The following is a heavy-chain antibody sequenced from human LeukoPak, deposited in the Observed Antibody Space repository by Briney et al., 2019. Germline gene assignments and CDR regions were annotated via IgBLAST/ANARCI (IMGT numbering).Heavy chain of an antibody. CDR2: IKKDGSEK. Sequence: PGGSLRLSCAPSGFTFSAYSLSWVRQAPGKGLEWVAKIKKDGSEKDYVDSVKGRFTISRDNAKGSLYLQLNSLRAEDTAVYYCARGFQRGDSLVWGQGTLVTVSS. J-gene: IGHJ4*02. D-gene: IGHD2-21*02. CDR3: ARGFQRGDSLV. CDR1: GFTFSAYS. V-gene: IGHV3-7*01.